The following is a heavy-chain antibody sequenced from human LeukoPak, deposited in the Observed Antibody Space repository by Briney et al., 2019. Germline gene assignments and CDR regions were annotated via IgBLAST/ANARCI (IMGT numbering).Heavy chain of an antibody. V-gene: IGHV3-30*18. J-gene: IGHJ4*02. Sequence: GGSLRLSCAASGFTFSSYGMHWVRQAPGKGLEWVAVISYDGSNKYYADSVKGRFTISRDSSKNTLYLKMNSLRAEDTAVYYCAKDSTVTAFDYGGQGTLVTVSS. D-gene: IGHD4-17*01. CDR2: ISYDGSNK. CDR1: GFTFSSYG. CDR3: AKDSTVTAFDY.